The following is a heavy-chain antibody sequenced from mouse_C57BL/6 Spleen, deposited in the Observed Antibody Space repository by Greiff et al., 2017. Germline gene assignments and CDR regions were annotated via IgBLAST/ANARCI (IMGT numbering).Heavy chain of an antibody. CDR3: AMTPYYYGSSYGYVDV. J-gene: IGHJ1*03. D-gene: IGHD1-1*01. CDR2: IYPSDSET. Sequence: VQLQQSGAELVRPGSSVKLSCKASGYTFTSYWMDWVKQRPGQGLEWIGNIYPSDSETHYNQKFKDKATLTVDKSSSTAYMQLSSLPSEDSAVYYCAMTPYYYGSSYGYVDVWGTGTTVTVSS. V-gene: IGHV1-61*01. CDR1: GYTFTSYW.